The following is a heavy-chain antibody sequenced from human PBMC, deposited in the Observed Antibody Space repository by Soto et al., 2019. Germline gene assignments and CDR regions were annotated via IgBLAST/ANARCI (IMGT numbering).Heavy chain of an antibody. CDR3: ARVRYSSSWYSYYYYMDV. Sequence: ASVKVCCKASGYTFTSYDINWVRQATGQGLEWMGWMNPNSGNTGYAQKFQGRVTMTRNTSISTAYMELSSLRSEDTAVYYCARVRYSSSWYSYYYYMDVWGKGTTVTVSS. D-gene: IGHD6-13*01. CDR2: MNPNSGNT. J-gene: IGHJ6*03. CDR1: GYTFTSYD. V-gene: IGHV1-8*01.